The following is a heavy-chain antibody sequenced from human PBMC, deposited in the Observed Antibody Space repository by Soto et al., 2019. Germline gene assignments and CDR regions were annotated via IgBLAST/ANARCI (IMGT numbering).Heavy chain of an antibody. J-gene: IGHJ4*02. CDR2: ISGGGGGT. V-gene: IGHV3-23*01. CDR1: GFNFGSYA. CDR3: ATQRAAVPYYFDN. Sequence: GGSLRLSCTASGFNFGSYAMSWVRQAPGKGLEFVSAISGGGGGTSYADSVKGRFTISRDNSKNTVYLQMNSLRADDTAVYYCATQRAAVPYYFDNWGQGTLVTVYS. D-gene: IGHD6-19*01.